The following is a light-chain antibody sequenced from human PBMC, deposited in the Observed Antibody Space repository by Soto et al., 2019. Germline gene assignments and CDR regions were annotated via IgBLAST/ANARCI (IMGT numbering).Light chain of an antibody. Sequence: DIQMTQSPSSVSASVGDRVTITCRASRGISSWLAWYQQKPGKAPKLLIYAASSLQSGVPSRFSGSGSGTHFTFTISSLQTEDIGTYYCQQYDILPITFGRGTRLEIK. CDR1: RGISSW. CDR3: QQYDILPIT. J-gene: IGKJ5*01. CDR2: AAS. V-gene: IGKV1-12*01.